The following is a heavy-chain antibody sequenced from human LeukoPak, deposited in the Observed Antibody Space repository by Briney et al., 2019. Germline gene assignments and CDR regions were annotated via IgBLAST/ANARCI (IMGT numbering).Heavy chain of an antibody. CDR1: GFTFSSYS. J-gene: IGHJ4*02. CDR2: ISSSSSYI. CDR3: ARGYGSSGWVPDY. V-gene: IGHV3-21*01. Sequence: KTGGSLRLPCAASGFTFSSYSMNWVRQAPGKGLEWVSSISSSSSYIYYADSVKGRFTIPRDNAKNSLYLQMNSLRAEDTAVYYCARGYGSSGWVPDYWGQGTLVTVSS. D-gene: IGHD6-19*01.